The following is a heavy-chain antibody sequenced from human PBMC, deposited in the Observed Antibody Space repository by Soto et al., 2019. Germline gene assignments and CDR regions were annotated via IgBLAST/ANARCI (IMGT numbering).Heavy chain of an antibody. J-gene: IGHJ3*02. CDR1: GYTFTGHY. CDR3: AREGGGCSSTSCYRGGDAFDI. Sequence: QVQLVQSGAEVKKPGASVKVSCKASGYTFTGHYMHWVRQAPGQGLEWMGWINPNSGGTNYAQKFKGRVTMTRDTSISTAYMELSRLRSDDTAVYYCAREGGGCSSTSCYRGGDAFDIWGQGTMVTVSS. CDR2: INPNSGGT. V-gene: IGHV1-2*02. D-gene: IGHD2-2*01.